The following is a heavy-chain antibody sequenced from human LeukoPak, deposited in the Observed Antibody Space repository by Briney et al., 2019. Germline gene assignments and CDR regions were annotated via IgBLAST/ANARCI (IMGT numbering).Heavy chain of an antibody. Sequence: RASETLSLTCTVSGYSISSGYYWGWIRQPPGKGLEWIGSIYHSGTTYYNPSLKSRVTISVDTSKNQFSLKLSSVTAVDTAVYYCARVKGRLSWFDPWGQGTLFTVSS. CDR1: GYSISSGYY. CDR2: IYHSGTT. V-gene: IGHV4-38-2*02. CDR3: ARVKGRLSWFDP. J-gene: IGHJ5*02.